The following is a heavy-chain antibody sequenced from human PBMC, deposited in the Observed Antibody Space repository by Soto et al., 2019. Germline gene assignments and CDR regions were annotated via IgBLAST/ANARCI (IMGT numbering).Heavy chain of an antibody. Sequence: QLQLQESGPGLVKPSETLSLTCTFAGGSISSSSYYWGWIRQPPGKGMEWVGSIYYRGSTYYNPSLKGRVPLSVDTSKNHFSLKLSSVTAADTAVYYCATESGFFDYWGQGTLVTVSS. J-gene: IGHJ4*02. CDR2: IYYRGST. CDR3: ATESGFFDY. D-gene: IGHD3-3*01. V-gene: IGHV4-39*01. CDR1: GGSISSSSYY.